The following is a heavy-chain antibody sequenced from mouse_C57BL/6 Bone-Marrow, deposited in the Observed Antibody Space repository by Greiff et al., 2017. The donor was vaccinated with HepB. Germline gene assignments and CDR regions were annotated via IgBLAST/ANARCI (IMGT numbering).Heavy chain of an antibody. V-gene: IGHV14-4*01. CDR2: IEPENGYT. CDR3: TTLDY. Sequence: VQLQQSGAELVRPGASVKLSCTASGFNIKDDYMHWVKQRPEQGLEWIGWIEPENGYTEYASKFQGKATITAYTASNTAYLQLSSLTSEDTAVYYCTTLDYWGQGTTRTVSS. CDR1: GFNIKDDY. J-gene: IGHJ2*01.